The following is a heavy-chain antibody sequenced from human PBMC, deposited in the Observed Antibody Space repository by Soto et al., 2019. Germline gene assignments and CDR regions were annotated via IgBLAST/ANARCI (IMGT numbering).Heavy chain of an antibody. J-gene: IGHJ3*02. CDR3: ARVSNSAFHI. CDR1: GGSISSGGYY. V-gene: IGHV4-31*03. Sequence: SETLSLTCTVSGGSISSGGYYWSWIRQYPGKGLEWIGYIYYSGSTYYTPSLKSRVTISVDTSKNQFSLKLSSVTAADTAVYYCARVSNSAFHIWGQGTMVTVS. CDR2: IYYSGST.